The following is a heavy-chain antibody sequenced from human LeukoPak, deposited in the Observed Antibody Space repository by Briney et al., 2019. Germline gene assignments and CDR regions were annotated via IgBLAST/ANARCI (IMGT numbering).Heavy chain of an antibody. CDR1: GGSISSNY. J-gene: IGHJ4*02. CDR2: IYYSGST. Sequence: SETLSLTCTVSGGSISSNYWSWIRQPPGKGLEWIGYIYYSGSTNYNPSLKSRVTISVDTSKNQFSLKLSSVTAADTAVYYCARGYTAMVTGAYFDYWGQGTLVTVSS. D-gene: IGHD5-18*01. V-gene: IGHV4-59*01. CDR3: ARGYTAMVTGAYFDY.